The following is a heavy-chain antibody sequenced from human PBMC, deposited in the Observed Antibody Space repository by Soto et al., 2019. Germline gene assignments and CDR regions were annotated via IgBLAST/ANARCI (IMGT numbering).Heavy chain of an antibody. J-gene: IGHJ6*02. V-gene: IGHV5-10-1*01. D-gene: IGHD6-13*01. CDR2: IDPSDSYT. CDR3: ARLERAGYSRSWYDYYGMDV. Sequence: GESLKISCKGSGYSFTSYWISWVRQMPGKGLEWMGRIDPSDSYTNYSPSFQGHVTISADKSISTAYLQWSSLKASDTAMYYCARLERAGYSRSWYDYYGMDVWGQGIMVTVSS. CDR1: GYSFTSYW.